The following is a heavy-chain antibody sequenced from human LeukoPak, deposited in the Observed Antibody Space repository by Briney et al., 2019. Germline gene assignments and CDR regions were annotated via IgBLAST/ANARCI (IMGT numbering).Heavy chain of an antibody. CDR2: IKQDGSEK. CDR1: GFTFSSHC. Sequence: PGGSLRLSCAASGFTFSSHCMNWARQAPGKGLEWVANIKQDGSEKYYVDSVKGRFTISRDDAKNSLYLQMNSLRAEDTAVYYCARVSSDYYDNSGGNWFDPWGQGTLVTVSS. V-gene: IGHV3-7*01. CDR3: ARVSSDYYDNSGGNWFDP. D-gene: IGHD3-22*01. J-gene: IGHJ5*02.